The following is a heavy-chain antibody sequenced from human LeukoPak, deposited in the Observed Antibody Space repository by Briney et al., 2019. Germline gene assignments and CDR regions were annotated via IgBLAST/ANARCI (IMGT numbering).Heavy chain of an antibody. J-gene: IGHJ4*02. V-gene: IGHV3-15*01. CDR3: TTIWNDPDFDY. Sequence: GGSLSLSCAASGFTFNTAWMSWVRQAPGKGLEWVGRIKSKTDGGTTDYAAPVKGRFTISRDDSKNTLYLQMNSLKTEDTAVYYCTTIWNDPDFDYWGQGTLVTVSS. CDR1: GFTFNTAW. D-gene: IGHD1-1*01. CDR2: IKSKTDGGTT.